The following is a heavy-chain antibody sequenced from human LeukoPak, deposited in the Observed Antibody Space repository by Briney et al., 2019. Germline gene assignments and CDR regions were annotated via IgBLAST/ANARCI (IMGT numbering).Heavy chain of an antibody. CDR2: IIPIFGTA. CDR1: GGTFSSYA. V-gene: IGHV1-69*06. D-gene: IGHD3-10*01. CDR3: AIRDYYGSGSYYPF. J-gene: IGHJ4*02. Sequence: ASVKVSCKASGGTFSSYAISWVRQAPGQGLEWMGGIIPIFGTANYAQKFQGRVTITADKSTSTAYMELSSLRSEDTAVYYCAIRDYYGSGSYYPFWGQGTLVTVSS.